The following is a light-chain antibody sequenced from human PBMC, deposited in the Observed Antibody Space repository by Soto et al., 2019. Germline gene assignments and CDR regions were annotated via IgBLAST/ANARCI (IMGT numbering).Light chain of an antibody. V-gene: IGLV8-61*01. CDR2: NTN. CDR1: SGSVSTNNY. J-gene: IGLJ3*02. CDR3: LLYVGSGIHWV. Sequence: QAVVTQEPSISVSPGGTITLTCGLSSGSVSTNNYPSWYQQTPGQAPRTLIYNTNTRSSGVPDRFSGSILGNQAALTITGAQADDECDYYCLLYVGSGIHWVCGGGTKVTVL.